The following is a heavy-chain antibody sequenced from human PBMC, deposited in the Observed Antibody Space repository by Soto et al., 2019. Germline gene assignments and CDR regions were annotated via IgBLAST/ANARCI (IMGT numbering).Heavy chain of an antibody. V-gene: IGHV1-3*01. J-gene: IGHJ4*02. CDR1: EYTFTSYV. CDR3: ARELQGLYYFDY. D-gene: IGHD4-4*01. CDR2: LNAGNGQT. Sequence: QVQVVQSGAEVQKPGASVKVSCKASEYTFTSYVMHWVRQDPGQSLEWIGWLNAGNGQTKYSQKFQDRVTSTRDTSANTAYIELSSLRSEDTAVYYCARELQGLYYFDYWGQGALVTVSS.